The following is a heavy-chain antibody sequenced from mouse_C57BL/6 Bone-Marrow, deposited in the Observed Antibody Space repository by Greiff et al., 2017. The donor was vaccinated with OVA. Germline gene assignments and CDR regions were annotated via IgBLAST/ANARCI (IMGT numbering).Heavy chain of an antibody. Sequence: QVQLQQSGAELARPGASLQMSCKASVYTCTSYTMPRVKQRPGQGLEWIGYINPSSGYTKYNQKFKDKATLTADKSSSTAYMQLSRLTSEDSAVYYCARRGGRGAMDYWGQGTSVTVSS. J-gene: IGHJ4*01. CDR3: ARRGGRGAMDY. CDR2: INPSSGYT. V-gene: IGHV1-4*01. CDR1: VYTCTSYT. D-gene: IGHD3-3*01.